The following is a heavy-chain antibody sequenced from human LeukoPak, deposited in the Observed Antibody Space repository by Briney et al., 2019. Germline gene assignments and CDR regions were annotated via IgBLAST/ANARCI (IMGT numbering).Heavy chain of an antibody. CDR3: ARIRLGSIDY. V-gene: IGHV4-38-2*02. CDR2: IYYSGST. Sequence: SETLSLTCTVSGYSISSGYYWGWIRPPPGKGLEWIGSIYYSGSTYYNPSLKSRVTISVDTSKNQFSLKLSSVTAADTAVYYCARIRLGSIDYWGQGTLVTVSS. J-gene: IGHJ4*02. D-gene: IGHD6-19*01. CDR1: GYSISSGYY.